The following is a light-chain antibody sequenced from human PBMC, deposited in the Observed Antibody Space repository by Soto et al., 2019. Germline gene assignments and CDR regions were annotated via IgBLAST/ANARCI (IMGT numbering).Light chain of an antibody. CDR1: QSVDSN. CDR2: GAS. J-gene: IGKJ4*01. Sequence: EVVMTQSPATLSVSPGERATLSCRASQSVDSNLAWYQQKPGQAPRLLIHGASTRAPDIPARFSGSGSGTDFTLTISSLKSEDFAVYYCQQYHNWHLGLTFGGGTKVDIK. CDR3: QQYHNWHLGLT. V-gene: IGKV3-15*01.